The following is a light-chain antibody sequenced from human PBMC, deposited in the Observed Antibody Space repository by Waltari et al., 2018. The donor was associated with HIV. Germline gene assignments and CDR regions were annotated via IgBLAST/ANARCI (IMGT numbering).Light chain of an antibody. CDR2: RNN. V-gene: IGLV1-44*01. CDR3: AAWDDSLNGWV. J-gene: IGLJ3*02. Sequence: QSVVTQPPSASGTPGQRVTISCFGSDSNVRGNTGNWYQQYPGAAPKLLIYRNNQRPSGVPDRFSGSKSGTSASLAISGLQSEDEADYYCAAWDDSLNGWVFGGGTRVTVL. CDR1: DSNVRGNT.